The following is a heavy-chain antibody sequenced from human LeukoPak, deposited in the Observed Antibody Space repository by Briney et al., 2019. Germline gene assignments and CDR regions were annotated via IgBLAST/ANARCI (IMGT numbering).Heavy chain of an antibody. CDR3: ARDPPQYCSSTSCYTGVDY. CDR1: GGTFSSYA. Sequence: ASVKVSCKASGGTFSSYAISWVRQAPGQGLEWMGGIIPIFGTANYAQKFQGRVTITADESTSTAYVELSSLRSEDTAVYYCARDPPQYCSSTSCYTGVDYWGQGTLVTVSS. CDR2: IIPIFGTA. J-gene: IGHJ4*02. V-gene: IGHV1-69*13. D-gene: IGHD2-2*02.